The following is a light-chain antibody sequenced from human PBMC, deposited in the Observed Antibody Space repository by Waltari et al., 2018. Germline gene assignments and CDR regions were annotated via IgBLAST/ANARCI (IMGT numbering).Light chain of an antibody. V-gene: IGLV3-1*01. Sequence: ALTQPPSVSVSPGQTATITCSGDKLGNTYVYWYQQPSGQPPLLVIYEDSRRPSGIPERFSGDNSGNTATLTIGDTQSVDEADYFCQARGNNDVVFGGGTKLTVL. CDR2: EDS. CDR1: KLGNTY. CDR3: QARGNNDVV. J-gene: IGLJ3*02.